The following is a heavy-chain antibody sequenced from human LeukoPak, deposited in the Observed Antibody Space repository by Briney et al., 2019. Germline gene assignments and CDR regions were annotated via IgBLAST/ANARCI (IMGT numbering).Heavy chain of an antibody. D-gene: IGHD1-26*01. Sequence: GASVKVSCKASGYTFTGYYMHWVRQAPGQGVEWMGWINPNSGGTNYAQKFQGRVTMTRDTSISTAYMELSRLRSDDTAVYYCARDDSGSYETPYFDYWGQGTLVTVSS. V-gene: IGHV1-2*02. CDR1: GYTFTGYY. CDR2: INPNSGGT. J-gene: IGHJ4*02. CDR3: ARDDSGSYETPYFDY.